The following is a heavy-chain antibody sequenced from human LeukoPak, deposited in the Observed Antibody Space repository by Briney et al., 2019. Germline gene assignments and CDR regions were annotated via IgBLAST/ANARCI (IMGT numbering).Heavy chain of an antibody. D-gene: IGHD6-13*01. CDR2: IYYSGST. J-gene: IGHJ4*02. V-gene: IGHV4-59*01. Sequence: KPSETLSLTCTVSGGSISSYYWSWIRQPPGKGLEWIGYIYYSGSTNYNPSLKSRVTISVDTSKNQFSLKLSSVTAADTAVYYCARDIAAAPGGYWGQGTLVTVSS. CDR3: ARDIAAAPGGY. CDR1: GGSISSYY.